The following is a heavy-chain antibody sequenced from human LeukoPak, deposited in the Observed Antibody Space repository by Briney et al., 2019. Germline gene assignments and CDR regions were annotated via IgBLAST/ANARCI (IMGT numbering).Heavy chain of an antibody. CDR3: ARGGSDTAMAHDY. Sequence: GGSLRLSCAASGFTFSNAWMNWVRQAPGKGLEWVGRIKSKTDGGTTDYAAPVKGRFTISRDDSKNTLYLQMNSLKTEDTAVYFCARGGSDTAMAHDYWGQGTLVTVSS. V-gene: IGHV3-15*07. CDR2: IKSKTDGGTT. D-gene: IGHD5-18*01. J-gene: IGHJ4*02. CDR1: GFTFSNAW.